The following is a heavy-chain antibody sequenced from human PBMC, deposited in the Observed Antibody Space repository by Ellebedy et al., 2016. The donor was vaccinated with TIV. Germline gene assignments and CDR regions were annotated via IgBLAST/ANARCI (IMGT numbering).Heavy chain of an antibody. D-gene: IGHD6-6*01. CDR2: ISYSGGTT. CDR3: AKRSQFSSISCFDY. V-gene: IGHV3-23*01. J-gene: IGHJ4*02. Sequence: PGGSLRLSCAASGFPLTDHSMTWVRQVPGKGLEWVSGISYSGGTTYHADSVKGRFTISRDNSKSMMYLQMNSLRADETAVHYCAKRSQFSSISCFDYWGQGTLVTVSS. CDR1: GFPLTDHS.